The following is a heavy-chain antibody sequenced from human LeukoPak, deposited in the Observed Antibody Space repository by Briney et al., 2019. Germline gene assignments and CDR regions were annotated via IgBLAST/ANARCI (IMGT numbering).Heavy chain of an antibody. J-gene: IGHJ3*02. D-gene: IGHD1-14*01. CDR1: GLTVSSNY. Sequence: GGSLRLSCAASGLTVSSNYMSWVRQAPGKGLEWVSVIYSGGSTYYADSVKGRFTISRDNSKNTLYLQMNSLRAEDTAVYYCARGWDGIDAFDIWGQGTMVTVSS. CDR2: IYSGGST. CDR3: ARGWDGIDAFDI. V-gene: IGHV3-66*01.